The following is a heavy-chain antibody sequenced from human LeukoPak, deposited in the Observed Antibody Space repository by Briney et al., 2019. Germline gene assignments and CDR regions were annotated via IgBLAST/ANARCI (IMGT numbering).Heavy chain of an antibody. D-gene: IGHD6-6*01. J-gene: IGHJ4*02. Sequence: ASVKVSCKASGYTFTSYDINWVRQATGQGLEWMGWMNPNSGNTGYAQKFQGRVTMTRNTSIGTAYMELSSLRSEDTAVYYCARGPISSVAARPPAKKYYFDYWGQGTLVTVSS. V-gene: IGHV1-8*01. CDR3: ARGPISSVAARPPAKKYYFDY. CDR1: GYTFTSYD. CDR2: MNPNSGNT.